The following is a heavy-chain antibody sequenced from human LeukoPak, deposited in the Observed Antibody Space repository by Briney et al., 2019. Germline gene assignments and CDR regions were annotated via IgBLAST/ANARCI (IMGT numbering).Heavy chain of an antibody. CDR2: ISGSGGST. J-gene: IGHJ4*02. CDR3: AKIWSNTDY. CDR1: GFTLSSYA. Sequence: PGGSLRLSCAASGFTLSSYAMSWVRRAPGKGLEWVSGISGSGGSTYHADSVKGRFTISRDNSKNTLYLQMNSLRAEDTAVYYCAKIWSNTDYWGQGTLVTVSS. D-gene: IGHD2-8*02. V-gene: IGHV3-23*01.